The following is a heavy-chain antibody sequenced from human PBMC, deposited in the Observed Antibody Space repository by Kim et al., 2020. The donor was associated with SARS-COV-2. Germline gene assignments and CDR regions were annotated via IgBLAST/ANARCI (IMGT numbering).Heavy chain of an antibody. CDR1: GITFSDHY. D-gene: IGHD3-3*01. Sequence: GGSLRLSCAASGITFSDHYMDWVRQAPGKGLEWVGRMRNRANSFTTLYGASVKGRFTISRDDSENSVYLQMNSLKIEDTAVYYCTAAAFEGAGVKRWDDYYGMDFWGQGTTVTVS. CDR2: MRNRANSFTT. CDR3: TAAAFEGAGVKRWDDYYGMDF. V-gene: IGHV3-72*01. J-gene: IGHJ6*02.